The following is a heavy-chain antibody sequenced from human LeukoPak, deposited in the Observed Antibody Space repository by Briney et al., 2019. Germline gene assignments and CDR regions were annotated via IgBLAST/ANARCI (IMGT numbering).Heavy chain of an antibody. Sequence: ASVKVSCKASGYTFTGYYMHWVRQAPGQGLEWMGWINPNSGGTNYAQKFQGRVTMTRDTSISTAYMELSRLRSDDTAVYYCARGWIQLWLLDPTGFDYWGQGTLVTVSS. V-gene: IGHV1-2*02. D-gene: IGHD5-18*01. CDR3: ARGWIQLWLLDPTGFDY. J-gene: IGHJ4*02. CDR2: INPNSGGT. CDR1: GYTFTGYY.